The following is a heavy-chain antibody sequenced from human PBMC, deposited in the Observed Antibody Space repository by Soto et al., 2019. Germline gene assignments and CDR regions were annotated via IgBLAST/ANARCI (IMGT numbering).Heavy chain of an antibody. J-gene: IGHJ5*02. CDR1: GYSFTSYW. CDR3: ARLLDPYSSGWYSPHNWFDP. V-gene: IGHV5-51*01. CDR2: IYPGDSDT. D-gene: IGHD6-19*01. Sequence: GESLKISCKGSGYSFTSYWIGWVGQMPGKGLEWMGIIYPGDSDTRYSPSFQGQVTISADKSISTAYLQWSSLKASDTAMYYCARLLDPYSSGWYSPHNWFDPWGQGTLVTVSS.